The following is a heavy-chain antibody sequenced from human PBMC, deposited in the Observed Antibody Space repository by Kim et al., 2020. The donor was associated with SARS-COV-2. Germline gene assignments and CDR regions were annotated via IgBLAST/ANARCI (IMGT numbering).Heavy chain of an antibody. V-gene: IGHV3-72*01. CDR3: ARVGGSCSFDS. Sequence: EYAASVKGRFTIARDDSKNSLSLQMNSLKTEDTAMYYCARVGGSCSFDSWGQGTLVTVTS. D-gene: IGHD1-26*01. J-gene: IGHJ4*02.